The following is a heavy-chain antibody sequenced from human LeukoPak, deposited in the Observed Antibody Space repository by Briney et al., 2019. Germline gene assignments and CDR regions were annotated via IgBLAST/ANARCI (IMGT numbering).Heavy chain of an antibody. CDR2: INHSGST. CDR1: GGSFSGYY. V-gene: IGHV4-34*01. J-gene: IGHJ4*02. Sequence: PSETLSLTCAVYGGSFSGYYWSWIRQPQGKGLEWIGEINHSGSTNYNPSLKSRVTISVDTSKNQFSLKLSSVTAADTAVYYCARGRPRFDYWGQGTLVTVSS. CDR3: ARGRPRFDY.